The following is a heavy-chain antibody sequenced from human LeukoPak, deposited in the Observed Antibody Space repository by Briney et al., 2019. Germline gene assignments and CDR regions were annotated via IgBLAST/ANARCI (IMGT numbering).Heavy chain of an antibody. CDR2: IYPGDSDT. CDR3: ARSLAKYDYVAFDI. D-gene: IGHD3-10*02. CDR1: GYRFTSYW. J-gene: IGHJ3*02. V-gene: IGHV5-51*01. Sequence: GESLKISFKGSGYRFTSYWIGWVRPMPGKGLEWMGIIYPGDSDTRYSPSFQGLVTISPDKSISTAYLQWSSLQASDTAMYYCARSLAKYDYVAFDIWGQGTMVTVFS.